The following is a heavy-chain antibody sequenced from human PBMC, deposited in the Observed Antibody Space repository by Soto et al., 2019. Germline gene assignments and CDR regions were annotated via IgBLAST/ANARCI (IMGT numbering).Heavy chain of an antibody. D-gene: IGHD2-15*01. Sequence: QVQLVESGGGVVQPGRSLRLSCAASGFTFSSYGMHWVRQAPGKGLEWVAVISYDGSNKYYADSVKGRFTISRDNSKKTLYLQMTSLRAEDTAVYYCAKELDIVVVVAPLDFWGQGTLVTVSS. J-gene: IGHJ4*02. CDR3: AKELDIVVVVAPLDF. CDR2: ISYDGSNK. V-gene: IGHV3-30*18. CDR1: GFTFSSYG.